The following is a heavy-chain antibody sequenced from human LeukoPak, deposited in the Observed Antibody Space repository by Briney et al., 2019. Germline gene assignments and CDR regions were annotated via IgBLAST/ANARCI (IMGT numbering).Heavy chain of an antibody. Sequence: GRSLRLSCAASGFTFSSYAMHWVRQAPGKGLEWVAVISYDGSNKYYADSVKGRFTISRDNSKNTLYLQMNSLRAEDTAVYYCARSTDSSGYLDYWGQGTLVTVSS. J-gene: IGHJ4*02. CDR1: GFTFSSYA. CDR3: ARSTDSSGYLDY. D-gene: IGHD3-22*01. CDR2: ISYDGSNK. V-gene: IGHV3-30-3*01.